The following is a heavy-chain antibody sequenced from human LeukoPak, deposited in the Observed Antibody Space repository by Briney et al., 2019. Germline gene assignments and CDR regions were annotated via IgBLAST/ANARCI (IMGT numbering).Heavy chain of an antibody. V-gene: IGHV3-30*02. D-gene: IGHD5-12*01. Sequence: GGSLRLSCAASGFTFSSYGMHWVRQAPGKGLEWVAFIRYDGSNKYYADSVKGRFTISRDNSKNTLYLQMNSLRAEDTAVYYCARQGIVATMGDYWGQGTLVTVSS. J-gene: IGHJ4*02. CDR2: IRYDGSNK. CDR1: GFTFSSYG. CDR3: ARQGIVATMGDY.